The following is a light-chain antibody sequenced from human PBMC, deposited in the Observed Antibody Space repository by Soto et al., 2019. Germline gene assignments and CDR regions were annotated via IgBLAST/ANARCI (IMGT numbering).Light chain of an antibody. J-gene: IGKJ5*01. CDR3: QQTYSTSPVT. CDR2: AAS. V-gene: IGKV1-39*01. CDR1: QGISTY. Sequence: DIPMPPSPSSLSASVGDRVTITCRASQGISTYLNWYQQKPGKAPNLLIYAASSLQSGVPSRFSGSGSGTDYTLTISSLQPEDFATYYCQQTYSTSPVTFGQGTRLENK.